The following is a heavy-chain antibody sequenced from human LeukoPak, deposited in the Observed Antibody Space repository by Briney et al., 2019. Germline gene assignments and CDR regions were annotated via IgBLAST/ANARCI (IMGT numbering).Heavy chain of an antibody. CDR3: ARDHAIVVVPAAPSGAFDI. D-gene: IGHD2-2*01. J-gene: IGHJ3*02. CDR1: GFTFSSYA. V-gene: IGHV3-30-3*01. Sequence: GGSLRLSCAASGFTFSSYAMHWVRQAPGKGLEWVAVISYDGSNKYYADSVKGRFTISRGNSKNTLYLQMNSLRAEDTAVYYCARDHAIVVVPAAPSGAFDIWGQGTMVTVSS. CDR2: ISYDGSNK.